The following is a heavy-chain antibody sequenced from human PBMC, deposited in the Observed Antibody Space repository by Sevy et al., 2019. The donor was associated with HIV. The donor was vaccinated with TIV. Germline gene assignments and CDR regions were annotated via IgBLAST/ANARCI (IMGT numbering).Heavy chain of an antibody. V-gene: IGHV4-34*01. J-gene: IGHJ3*02. D-gene: IGHD6-6*01. Sequence: SETLSLTCAVYGGSFSGYYWSWIRQPPGKGLEWIGEINHSGSTNYNPSLKSRVTISVDTSKNQFSLKLSSVTAADTAVYYCARGIAALTRVAFDIWGQRTMVTVSS. CDR1: GGSFSGYY. CDR2: INHSGST. CDR3: ARGIAALTRVAFDI.